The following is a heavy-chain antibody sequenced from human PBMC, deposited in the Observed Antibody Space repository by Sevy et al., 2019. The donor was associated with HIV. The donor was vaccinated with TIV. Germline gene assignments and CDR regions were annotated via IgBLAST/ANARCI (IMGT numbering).Heavy chain of an antibody. CDR3: VKAHVF. CDR1: GFTFSNYV. CDR2: ISKTADTT. J-gene: IGHJ4*02. Sequence: GGSLRLSCAASGFTFSNYVMTWVRQAPGKGPEWVSRISKTADTTYYADSVKGRFTISRDNSKNTLDLQMNSLRAEDTAIYYCVKAHVFWGQGTLVTVSS. V-gene: IGHV3-23*01. D-gene: IGHD2-8*01.